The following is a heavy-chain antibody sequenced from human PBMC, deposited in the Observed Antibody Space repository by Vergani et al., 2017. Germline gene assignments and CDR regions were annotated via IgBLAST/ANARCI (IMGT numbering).Heavy chain of an antibody. V-gene: IGHV1-8*01. CDR1: GYSFTSYD. CDR3: ARDITIFGVVIFDY. J-gene: IGHJ4*02. Sequence: QVQLVQSGAEVKKPGTSVKVSCKASGYSFTSYDINWVRQATGQGLEWMGWLNPKSGNTGHAQKFQGRVTMTRDTSISTAYMELSRLRSDDTAVYYCARDITIFGVVIFDYWGQGTLVTVSS. CDR2: LNPKSGNT. D-gene: IGHD3-3*01.